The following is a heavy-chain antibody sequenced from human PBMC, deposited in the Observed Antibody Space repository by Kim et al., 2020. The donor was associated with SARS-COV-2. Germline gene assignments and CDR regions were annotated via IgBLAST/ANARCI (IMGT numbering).Heavy chain of an antibody. Sequence: SETLSLTCAVYGGSFSGYYWSWIRQPPGKGLEWIGEINHSGSTNYNPSLKSRVTISVDTSKNQFSLKLSSVTAADTAVYYCARGNAGWEPNGWFDPWGQGTLVTVSS. CDR1: GGSFSGYY. D-gene: IGHD1-1*01. CDR2: INHSGST. J-gene: IGHJ5*02. CDR3: ARGNAGWEPNGWFDP. V-gene: IGHV4-34*01.